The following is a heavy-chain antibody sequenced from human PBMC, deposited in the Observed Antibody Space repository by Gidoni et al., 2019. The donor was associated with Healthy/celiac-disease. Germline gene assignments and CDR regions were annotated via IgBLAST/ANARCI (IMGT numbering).Heavy chain of an antibody. D-gene: IGHD3-10*01. V-gene: IGHV1-69*04. CDR3: AREVQIGSTMVRGVIVY. CDR1: GGTFSSSA. CDR2: IIPILGIA. J-gene: IGHJ4*02. Sequence: VQLVQSGAEVKKPGSSVPVSCKASGGTFSSSAISWVRPAPGQGLEWMGRIIPILGIANYAQKFQGRVTITADKSTSTAYMELSSLRSEDTAVYYCAREVQIGSTMVRGVIVYWGQGTLVTVSS.